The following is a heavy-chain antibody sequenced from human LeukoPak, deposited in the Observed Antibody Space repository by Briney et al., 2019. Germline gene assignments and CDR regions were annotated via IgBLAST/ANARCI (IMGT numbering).Heavy chain of an antibody. CDR3: ARGHTAVTRHFDF. D-gene: IGHD4-17*01. Sequence: GGSLRLSCADSGFTFTTYSMTWVRQAPGKGVGGVSIISSGRSAIFSADAVRGGFTISRENAKKLVYMDMNSLRAEDTAVYYCARGHTAVTRHFDFWGQGTLVTVSS. V-gene: IGHV3-21*01. CDR1: GFTFTTYS. J-gene: IGHJ4*02. CDR2: ISSGRSAI.